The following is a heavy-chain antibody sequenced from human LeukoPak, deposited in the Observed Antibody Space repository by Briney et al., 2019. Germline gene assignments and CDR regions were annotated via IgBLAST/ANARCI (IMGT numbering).Heavy chain of an antibody. Sequence: GGSLRLSCVASGFTFSSYAMGWVRQAPGKWLEWVSAISEGGGATYYAESVKGRFTTSRENSKNTLYLHMDSLRVAAKAEYYCAKFIRGYCSGISCHHWFDYWGQGTLVTVSS. CDR3: AKFIRGYCSGISCHHWFDY. CDR1: GFTFSSYA. CDR2: ISEGGGAT. V-gene: IGHV3-23*01. D-gene: IGHD2-2*01. J-gene: IGHJ5*01.